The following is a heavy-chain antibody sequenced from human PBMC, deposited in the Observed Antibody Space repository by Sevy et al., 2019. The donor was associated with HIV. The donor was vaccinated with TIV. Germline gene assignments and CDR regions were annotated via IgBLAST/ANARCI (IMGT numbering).Heavy chain of an antibody. CDR3: ARRGGLVDGGMDV. CDR2: IYYSGST. J-gene: IGHJ6*02. V-gene: IGHV4-61*01. Sequence: SETLSLTCTVSGGSVSSGSYYWSWIRQPPGKGLECIGYIYYSGSTNYNPSLKSRATISVDPSKNQFSLKLSSVTAADTAVYYCARRGGLVDGGMDVWGQGTTVTVSS. CDR1: GGSVSSGSYY. D-gene: IGHD2-8*02.